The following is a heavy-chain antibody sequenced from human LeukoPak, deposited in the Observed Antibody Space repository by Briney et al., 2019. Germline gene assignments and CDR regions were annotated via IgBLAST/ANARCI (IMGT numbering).Heavy chain of an antibody. CDR1: GFAFSSYS. CDR2: ISSSSSYI. V-gene: IGHV3-21*01. D-gene: IGHD3-22*01. Sequence: GGSLRLSCAASGFAFSSYSMNWVRQAPGKGLEWVSSISSSSSYIYYADSVKGRFTISRDNAKNSLYLQMNSLRAEDTAVYYCARSSDYYDRGGQDYWGQGTLVTVSS. J-gene: IGHJ4*02. CDR3: ARSSDYYDRGGQDY.